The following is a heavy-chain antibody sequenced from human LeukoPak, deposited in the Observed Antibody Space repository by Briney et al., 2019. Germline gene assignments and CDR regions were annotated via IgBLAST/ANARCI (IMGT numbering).Heavy chain of an antibody. V-gene: IGHV3-30*01. Sequence: GRSLRLSCVASGFTFNSYAMHSVRQAPGKGLEWVSLISYDGNNGYYADSVKGRFTISRDNSQNTLFLQMNSLRPEDTALYYCARDEIARGSGSFLGHWGQGTLVTVSS. J-gene: IGHJ4*02. CDR3: ARDEIARGSGSFLGH. D-gene: IGHD1-26*01. CDR1: GFTFNSYA. CDR2: ISYDGNNG.